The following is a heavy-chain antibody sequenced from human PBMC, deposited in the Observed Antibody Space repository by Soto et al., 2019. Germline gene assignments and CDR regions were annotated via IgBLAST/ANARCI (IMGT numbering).Heavy chain of an antibody. CDR1: GGSISSGGYY. D-gene: IGHD4-17*01. CDR2: IYYSGST. J-gene: IGHJ6*02. Sequence: SESLSLACTVSGGSISSGGYYWSWIHQHPGKGLEWIGYIYYSGSTYYNPSLKSRVTISVDTSKNQFSLKLSSVTAADTAVYYCARGSEDYSDAYYYYGMDVWGQGTTVTVSS. V-gene: IGHV4-31*03. CDR3: ARGSEDYSDAYYYYGMDV.